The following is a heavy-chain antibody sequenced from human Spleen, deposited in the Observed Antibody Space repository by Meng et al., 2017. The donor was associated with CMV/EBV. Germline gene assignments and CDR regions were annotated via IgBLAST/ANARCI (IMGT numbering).Heavy chain of an antibody. Sequence: GGSLRLSCAASGFTFSSYWMHWVRQVPGEGLVWVSRINSDGSTTTYADSVKGRFTISRDNAKNTLYLQMSSLRAEDTAVYYCARAGGGYSGFLYWGQGTLVTVSS. CDR3: ARAGGGYSGFLY. CDR1: GFTFSSYW. V-gene: IGHV3-74*01. D-gene: IGHD1-26*01. CDR2: INSDGSTT. J-gene: IGHJ4*02.